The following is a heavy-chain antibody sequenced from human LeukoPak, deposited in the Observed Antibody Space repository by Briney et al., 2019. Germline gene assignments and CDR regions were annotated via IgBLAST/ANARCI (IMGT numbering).Heavy chain of an antibody. J-gene: IGHJ4*02. CDR3: ARDLGISGWYAPPLGYFDY. D-gene: IGHD6-19*01. CDR1: GYTFTGYC. CDR2: INPKSAGT. Sequence: ASVKVSCKASGYTFTGYCMHWVRQAPGQGLEWMGWINPKSAGTNYAQKFQGRVTTTRDTSISTTYMELSRLRSDDTAVYYCARDLGISGWYAPPLGYFDYWGQGTLVTVSS. V-gene: IGHV1-2*02.